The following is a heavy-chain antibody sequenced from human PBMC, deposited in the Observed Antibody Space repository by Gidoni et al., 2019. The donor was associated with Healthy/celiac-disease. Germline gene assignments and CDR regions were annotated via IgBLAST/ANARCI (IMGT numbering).Heavy chain of an antibody. J-gene: IGHJ6*04. CDR2: ISAYNGNT. D-gene: IGHD6-13*01. Sequence: QVQLVQSGAEVKKPGASVKVSCKASGYTFTSYGISWVRQAPGQGLEWMGWISAYNGNTNYAQKLQGRVTMTTDTSTSTAYMELRSLRSDDTAVYYCARDSIAAAVPEYHYYGMDVWGKGTTVTVSS. CDR3: ARDSIAAAVPEYHYYGMDV. V-gene: IGHV1-18*01. CDR1: GYTFTSYG.